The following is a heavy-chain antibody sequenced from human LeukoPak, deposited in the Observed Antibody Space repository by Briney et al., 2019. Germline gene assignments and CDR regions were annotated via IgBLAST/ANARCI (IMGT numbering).Heavy chain of an antibody. D-gene: IGHD5-12*01. V-gene: IGHV4-59*08. CDR3: ARGTGYSGYAFDY. Sequence: PSETLSLTCTVSGGSISSYYWSWIRQPPGKGLEWIGYIYYSGGANYNPSLKSRVTISVDTSKNQFSLKLSSVTAADTAVYYCARGTGYSGYAFDYWGQGTLVTVSS. CDR1: GGSISSYY. CDR2: IYYSGGA. J-gene: IGHJ4*02.